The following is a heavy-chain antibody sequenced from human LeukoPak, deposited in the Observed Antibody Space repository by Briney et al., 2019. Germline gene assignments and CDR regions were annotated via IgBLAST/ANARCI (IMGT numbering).Heavy chain of an antibody. CDR1: GYTFTSYD. CDR3: ARGIVVPAAIRFRFFWFDP. J-gene: IGHJ5*02. D-gene: IGHD2-2*02. CDR2: MNPNSGNT. Sequence: ASVKVSCKASGYTFTSYDINWVRQATGQGLEWMGWMNPNSGNTGYAQKFQGRVTMTMNTSISTAYMELSSLRSEDTAVYYSARGIVVPAAIRFRFFWFDPWGQGTLVTVSS. V-gene: IGHV1-8*01.